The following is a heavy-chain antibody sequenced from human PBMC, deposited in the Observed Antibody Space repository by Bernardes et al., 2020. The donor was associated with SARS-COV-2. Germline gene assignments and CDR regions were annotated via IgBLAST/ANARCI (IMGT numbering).Heavy chain of an antibody. Sequence: GAYLKISCHGSGYSFPPNWIGWVRPIPGKGLEWMGIIYPDDSDTRYSPAFQGRVTISADKSTSATFLHWSNLEASDTATYFCARTNYDFWSDYYPGMDVWGQGTTVTVSS. CDR2: IYPDDSDT. D-gene: IGHD3-3*01. J-gene: IGHJ6*02. V-gene: IGHV5-51*01. CDR3: ARTNYDFWSDYYPGMDV. CDR1: GYSFPPNW.